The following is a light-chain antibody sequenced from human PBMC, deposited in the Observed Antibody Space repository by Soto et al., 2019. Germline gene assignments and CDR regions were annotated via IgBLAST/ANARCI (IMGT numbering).Light chain of an antibody. CDR1: QSVSSSY. CDR3: QQYGGSFRV. CDR2: GAS. V-gene: IGKV3-20*01. J-gene: IGKJ3*01. Sequence: EIVLTQSACTLSWSPGERATLSCRASQSVSSSYLAWYQQKPGQAPRLLIYGASSRATGIPDRFSGSGSGTDFNLTISRLETEDFAVYYCQQYGGSFRVFGPGTKVDIK.